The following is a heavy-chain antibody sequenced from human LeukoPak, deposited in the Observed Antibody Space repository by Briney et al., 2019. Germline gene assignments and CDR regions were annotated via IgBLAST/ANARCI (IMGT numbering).Heavy chain of an antibody. CDR3: ARPHQTVTTSGYYYYYMDV. V-gene: IGHV4-34*01. D-gene: IGHD4-17*01. Sequence: PSETLSLTFAVYGGSFSGYYWSWIRQPPGKGLEWIGEINHSGSTNYNPSLKSRVTISVDTSKNQFSLKLSSVTAADTAVYYCARPHQTVTTSGYYYYYMDVWGKGTTVTVSS. CDR2: INHSGST. J-gene: IGHJ6*03. CDR1: GGSFSGYY.